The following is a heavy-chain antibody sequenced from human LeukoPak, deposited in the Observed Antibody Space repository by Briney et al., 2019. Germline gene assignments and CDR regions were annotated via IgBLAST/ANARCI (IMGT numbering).Heavy chain of an antibody. J-gene: IGHJ3*02. CDR1: GFTFSSYS. Sequence: GGSLRLSCAASGFTFSSYSMNWVRQAPGKGLEWVSSISSSSSYIYYADSVKGRFTISRDNAKKSVFLQMNSLRAEDTAVYYCARDFRAGVTPPVAFDIWGQGTMVTVSS. CDR3: ARDFRAGVTPPVAFDI. CDR2: ISSSSSYI. D-gene: IGHD3-10*01. V-gene: IGHV3-21*01.